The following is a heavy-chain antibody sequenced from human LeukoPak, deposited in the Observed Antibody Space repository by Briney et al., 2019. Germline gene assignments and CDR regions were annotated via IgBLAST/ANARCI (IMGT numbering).Heavy chain of an antibody. Sequence: GGSLRPSCAASGFTFSSYAMSWVRQAPGKGLEWVSAISGSGGSTYYADSVKGRFTISRDNSKNTLYLQMNSLRAEDTAVYYCAKGHSFITMIGLFDYWGQGTLVTVSS. V-gene: IGHV3-23*01. J-gene: IGHJ4*02. D-gene: IGHD3-22*01. CDR2: ISGSGGST. CDR3: AKGHSFITMIGLFDY. CDR1: GFTFSSYA.